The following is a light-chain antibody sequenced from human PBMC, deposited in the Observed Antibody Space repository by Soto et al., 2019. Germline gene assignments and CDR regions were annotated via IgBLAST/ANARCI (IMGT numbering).Light chain of an antibody. V-gene: IGKV3-11*01. J-gene: IGKJ4*01. CDR1: QSVSSY. Sequence: EIVLTQSPATLSLCSRERATLSCRASQSVSSYLAWYQQKPGQAPRLLIYDASNRATGIPARFSGSGSGTDFTLTISSLQPEDSATYYCQQSYTRPLTFGGVTKVDI. CDR2: DAS. CDR3: QQSYTRPLT.